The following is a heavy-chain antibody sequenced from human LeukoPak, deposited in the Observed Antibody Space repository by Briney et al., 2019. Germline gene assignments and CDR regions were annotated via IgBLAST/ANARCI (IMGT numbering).Heavy chain of an antibody. CDR3: ARDLYSSSPDGPFDY. D-gene: IGHD6-6*01. V-gene: IGHV4-59*01. J-gene: IGHJ4*02. Sequence: SETLSLTCTVSGVSFSSDYWTWIRQPPGKGLEWIGYIYYDGSGNYNPSLKSRVTISVDTSKNQFSLKLSSVTAADTAVYYCARDLYSSSPDGPFDYWGQGTLVTVSS. CDR2: IYYDGSG. CDR1: GVSFSSDY.